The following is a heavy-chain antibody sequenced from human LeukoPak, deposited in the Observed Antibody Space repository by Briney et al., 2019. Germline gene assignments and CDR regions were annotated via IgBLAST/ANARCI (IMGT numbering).Heavy chain of an antibody. V-gene: IGHV4-31*03. CDR3: ARAAPGHIVVVTASVAGWFDP. D-gene: IGHD2-21*02. CDR2: IYCSGST. CDR1: GGSISSGGYY. Sequence: PSQTLSLTCTVSGGSISSGGYYWSWIRQHPGKGLEWIGYIYCSGSTYYNPSLKSRVTISVDTSKNQFSLKLSSVTAADTAVYYCARAAPGHIVVVTASVAGWFDPWGQGTLVTVSS. J-gene: IGHJ5*02.